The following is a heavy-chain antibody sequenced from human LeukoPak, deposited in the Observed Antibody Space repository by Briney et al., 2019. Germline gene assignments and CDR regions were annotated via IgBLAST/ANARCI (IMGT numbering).Heavy chain of an antibody. Sequence: QAGGSLRLSCAASGFTFSSYWMSWVRQAPGKGLEWVANIKQDGSEKYYVDSVKGRFTISRDNAKNSLYLQMSSLRAEDTAVYYCARVGGWLLRAFDIWGQGTMVAVSS. D-gene: IGHD5-24*01. J-gene: IGHJ3*02. V-gene: IGHV3-7*01. CDR2: IKQDGSEK. CDR3: ARVGGWLLRAFDI. CDR1: GFTFSSYW.